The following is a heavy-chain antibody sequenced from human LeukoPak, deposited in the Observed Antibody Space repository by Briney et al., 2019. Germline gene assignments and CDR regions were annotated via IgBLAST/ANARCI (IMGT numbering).Heavy chain of an antibody. V-gene: IGHV4-39*01. Sequence: SETLSLTCTVSGGSISSSSYCWGWIRQPPGKGLEWIGSIYYSGSTYYNPSLKSRVTISVDTSKNQFSLRLSSVTAADTAVYYCATLPLNSSGYYFDYWGQGTLVTVSS. CDR1: GGSISSSSYC. D-gene: IGHD3-22*01. CDR3: ATLPLNSSGYYFDY. J-gene: IGHJ4*02. CDR2: IYYSGST.